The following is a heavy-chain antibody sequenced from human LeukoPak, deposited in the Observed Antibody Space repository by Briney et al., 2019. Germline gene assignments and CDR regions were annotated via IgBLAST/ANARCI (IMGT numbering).Heavy chain of an antibody. CDR3: ARALAGRGCMDY. CDR1: GFTFSGYW. V-gene: IGHV3-74*01. J-gene: IGHJ4*02. Sequence: GGSLRLSCAGSGFTFSGYWMHWVRQSPGKGPVWVSRIDYDGSSTGYADSVKGRFTISRDNAKSTVYLQMNSLRAEDTGVYYCARALAGRGCMDYWGQGSLVTVSS. CDR2: IDYDGSST. D-gene: IGHD6-19*01.